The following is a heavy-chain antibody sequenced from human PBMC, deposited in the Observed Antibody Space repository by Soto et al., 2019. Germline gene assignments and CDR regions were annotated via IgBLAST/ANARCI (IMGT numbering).Heavy chain of an antibody. CDR2: ISGSGGST. CDR1: GFTFSSYA. D-gene: IGHD6-19*01. J-gene: IGHJ1*01. CDR3: AKGVSGWQEYFQH. Sequence: EVQLLESGGDLVQPGGSLRLSCAASGFTFSSYAMSWVRQAPGKGLEWVSAISGSGGSTYYADSVKGRFTISRDNSKNTLYLQMNSRRAEDTAVYYCAKGVSGWQEYFQHWGQGTLVTVSS. V-gene: IGHV3-23*01.